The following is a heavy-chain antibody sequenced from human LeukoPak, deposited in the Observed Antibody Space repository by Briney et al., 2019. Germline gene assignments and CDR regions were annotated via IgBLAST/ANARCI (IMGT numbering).Heavy chain of an antibody. J-gene: IGHJ4*02. CDR1: GYSFTSYW. Sequence: GESLKISFKGSGYSFTSYWIGWVRQRPGKGLEWMGIIYPGDSDTRYSPSFQGQVTISADKSISTAYLQWSSLKASDTAMYYCARPGISGSYAIDYWGQGTLVTVSS. D-gene: IGHD1-26*01. V-gene: IGHV5-51*01. CDR2: IYPGDSDT. CDR3: ARPGISGSYAIDY.